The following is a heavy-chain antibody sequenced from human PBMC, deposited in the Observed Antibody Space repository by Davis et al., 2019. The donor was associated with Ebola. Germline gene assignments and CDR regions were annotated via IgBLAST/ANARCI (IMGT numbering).Heavy chain of an antibody. Sequence: GESLKISCAASGFTFSSYAMSWVRQAPGKGLEWVSGISGSGGNTYYADSVKGRFTISRDNSENRLYLQMNSLRADDTAVYYCAREGELWITFPDYWGQGTLVTVSS. CDR1: GFTFSSYA. J-gene: IGHJ4*02. V-gene: IGHV3-23*01. CDR3: AREGELWITFPDY. CDR2: ISGSGGNT. D-gene: IGHD3-16*01.